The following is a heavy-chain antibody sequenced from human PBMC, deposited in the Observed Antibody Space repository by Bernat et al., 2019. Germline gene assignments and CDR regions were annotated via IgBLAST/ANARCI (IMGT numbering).Heavy chain of an antibody. D-gene: IGHD3-16*02. V-gene: IGHV3-33*01. Sequence: QVQLVESGGGVVQPGRSLRLSCAASGFTFSSYGMHWVRQAPGKGLEWVAVIWYDGSNKYYADSVKGRFTISRDNSKNTLYLQMNSLRAEDTAVYYGARDAPKFGGVIVKGGAFDIWGQGTMVTVSS. J-gene: IGHJ3*02. CDR1: GFTFSSYG. CDR2: IWYDGSNK. CDR3: ARDAPKFGGVIVKGGAFDI.